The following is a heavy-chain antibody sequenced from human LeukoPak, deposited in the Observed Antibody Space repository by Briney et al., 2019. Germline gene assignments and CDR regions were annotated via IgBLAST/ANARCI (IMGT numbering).Heavy chain of an antibody. V-gene: IGHV1-69*06. J-gene: IGHJ5*02. D-gene: IGHD4-17*01. Sequence: GASVTVSFRASGGTFSSYAISWVRQAPGQGLEWMGGIIPIFGTANYAQKFQGRVTITADKSTSTAYMGLSSLRSEDTAVYYCAISMTTVTTGWFDPWGQGTLVTVSS. CDR1: GGTFSSYA. CDR2: IIPIFGTA. CDR3: AISMTTVTTGWFDP.